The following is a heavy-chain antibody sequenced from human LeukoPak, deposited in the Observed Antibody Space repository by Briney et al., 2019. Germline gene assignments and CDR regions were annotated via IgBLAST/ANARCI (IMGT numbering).Heavy chain of an antibody. Sequence: PSETLSLTCTVCGGSISSYYWSWIRKPAGKGLEWIGRIYTSGSTNYNPSLKSRVPMPVDTSKNPFSLKLSSVTAADTAVYYCARDLAYGSGMGYFDYSGQGTLVSVSS. D-gene: IGHD3-10*01. CDR3: ARDLAYGSGMGYFDY. CDR2: IYTSGST. V-gene: IGHV4-4*07. J-gene: IGHJ4*02. CDR1: GGSISSYY.